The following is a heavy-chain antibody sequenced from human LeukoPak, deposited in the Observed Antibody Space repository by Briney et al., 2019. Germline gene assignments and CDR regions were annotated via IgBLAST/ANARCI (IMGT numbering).Heavy chain of an antibody. D-gene: IGHD5-12*01. CDR3: ASLNQYGGYDY. CDR1: GFTFSSYS. Sequence: GGSLRLSCAASGFTFSSYSMNWVRQAPGKGLEWVSYISSSSSTIYYADSVKGRFTISRDNAKNSLYLQMNSLRAEDTAVYYCASLNQYGGYDYWAQGTLVTVS. CDR2: ISSSSSTI. V-gene: IGHV3-48*01. J-gene: IGHJ4*02.